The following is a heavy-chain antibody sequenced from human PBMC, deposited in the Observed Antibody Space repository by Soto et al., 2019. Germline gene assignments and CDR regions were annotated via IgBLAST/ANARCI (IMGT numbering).Heavy chain of an antibody. Sequence: GGSLRLSCAASGFTFNTYAMTWARRAPGKGLEWVSAISGSGATTYVADSVKGRFTISRDNSKDTLYLQMNSLRAEDTAIYYCAKGRGGAYYYYGLDVWGQGTTVTVSS. CDR3: AKGRGGAYYYYGLDV. V-gene: IGHV3-23*01. D-gene: IGHD3-10*01. J-gene: IGHJ6*02. CDR1: GFTFNTYA. CDR2: ISGSGATT.